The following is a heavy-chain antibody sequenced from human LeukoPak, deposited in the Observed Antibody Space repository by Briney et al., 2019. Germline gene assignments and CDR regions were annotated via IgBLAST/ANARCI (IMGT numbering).Heavy chain of an antibody. D-gene: IGHD1-26*01. CDR2: VSSSGANA. J-gene: IGHJ6*02. CDR3: AKDVRVGGGGMDV. Sequence: PGGSLRLSCAASGFTFNNYAMNWVRQAPGKGLEWVSLVSSSGANAYYVNSVKGRLTISRDNSRNTVSLQMNSLRGEDTAVYYCAKDVRVGGGGMDVWGQGTPVILSS. CDR1: GFTFNNYA. V-gene: IGHV3-23*01.